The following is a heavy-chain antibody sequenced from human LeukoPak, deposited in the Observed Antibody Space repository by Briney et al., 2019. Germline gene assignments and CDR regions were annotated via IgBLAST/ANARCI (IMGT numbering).Heavy chain of an antibody. D-gene: IGHD2/OR15-2a*01. CDR1: GFTFSYYG. J-gene: IGHJ4*02. CDR2: ISTDGSNK. Sequence: GGSLRLSCAASGFTFSYYGLHWVRQAPGKGLEWVALISTDGSNKNYADSVKGRFTISRDNSKNTLYLQMNSLRREDTAVYYCTRDATQYLRYGYFDSWGQGILVTVSS. V-gene: IGHV3-30*03. CDR3: TRDATQYLRYGYFDS.